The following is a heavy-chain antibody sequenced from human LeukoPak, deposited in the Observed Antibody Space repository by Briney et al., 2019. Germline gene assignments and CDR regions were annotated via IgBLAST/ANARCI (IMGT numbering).Heavy chain of an antibody. CDR1: GFTFSSYA. V-gene: IGHV3-30-3*01. CDR2: ISYDGSNK. CDR3: AREEYYYDSSGYYFTLFDC. Sequence: GGSLRLSCAASGFTFSSYAMHWVRQSPGKGLEWVTVISYDGSNKYYADSVKGRFTISRDNSKNTLYLKMNSLRAEDTAVYYCAREEYYYDSSGYYFTLFDCWGQGTLVTVSS. D-gene: IGHD3-22*01. J-gene: IGHJ4*02.